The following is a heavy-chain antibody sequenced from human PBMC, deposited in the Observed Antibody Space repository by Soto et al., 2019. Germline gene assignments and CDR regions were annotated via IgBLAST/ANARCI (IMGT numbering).Heavy chain of an antibody. CDR2: IYWDDDK. J-gene: IGHJ5*02. V-gene: IGHV2-5*02. D-gene: IGHD2-2*01. CDR3: AHRLTVPAAMLEPGAWFDP. Sequence: SGPTLVKPTQTLTLTCTFSGFSLSTSGVGVGWIRQPPGKALEWLALIYWDDDKRYSPSLRSRLTITKDTSKNQVVLTMTNMDPVDTATYYCAHRLTVPAAMLEPGAWFDPWGQGTLVTVSS. CDR1: GFSLSTSGVG.